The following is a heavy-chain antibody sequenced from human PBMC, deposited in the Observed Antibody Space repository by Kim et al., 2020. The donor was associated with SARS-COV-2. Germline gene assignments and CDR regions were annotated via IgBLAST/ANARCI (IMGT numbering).Heavy chain of an antibody. D-gene: IGHD2-8*02. CDR2: ILYSAAT. CDR1: DYSIRTNDW. CDR3: TKSSTGNNWFDP. Sequence: SETLSLTCAISDYSIRTNDWWAWIRQPPGKRLEWIGYILYSAATYYNPSLKSRVTMSLDTSKSQFSLHLDSVTAVDTAVYYCTKSSTGNNWFDPCGQGTLVTVSS. J-gene: IGHJ5*02. V-gene: IGHV4-28*01.